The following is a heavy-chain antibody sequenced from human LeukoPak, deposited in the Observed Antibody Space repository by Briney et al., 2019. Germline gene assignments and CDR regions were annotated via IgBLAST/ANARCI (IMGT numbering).Heavy chain of an antibody. Sequence: GRSLRLSCAASGLTFDDYAMHWVRQAPGKGLEWVSGIRWNSGGIGYAASVKGRFTISRDNAKNTLYLQMNSLRAEDTAVYYCARGDLLVVPAANFDYWGQGTLVTVSS. CDR3: ARGDLLVVPAANFDY. D-gene: IGHD2-2*01. J-gene: IGHJ4*02. CDR1: GLTFDDYA. CDR2: IRWNSGGI. V-gene: IGHV3-9*01.